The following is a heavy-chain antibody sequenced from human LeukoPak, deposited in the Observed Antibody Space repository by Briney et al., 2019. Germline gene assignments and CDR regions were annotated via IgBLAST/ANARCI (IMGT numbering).Heavy chain of an antibody. J-gene: IGHJ4*02. V-gene: IGHV4-4*02. CDR2: IYHSGST. CDR1: GGSISSSNW. CDR3: ARLEYSSSGYFDY. Sequence: SGTLSLTCAVSGGSISSSNWWSWVRQPPGKGLEWIGEIYHSGSTNYNPSLKSRVAISVDKSKNQFSLKLSSVTAADTAVYYCARLEYSSSGYFDYWGQGTLVTVSS. D-gene: IGHD6-13*01.